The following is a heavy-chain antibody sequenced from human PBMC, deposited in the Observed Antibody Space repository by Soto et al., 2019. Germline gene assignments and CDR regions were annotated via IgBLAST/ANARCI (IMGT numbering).Heavy chain of an antibody. V-gene: IGHV3-23*01. CDR3: ANGGSGDYIWGSYRPNPYFDY. J-gene: IGHJ4*02. Sequence: GGSLRLSCAASGFTFSSYAMSWVRQAPGKGLEWVSAISGSGGSTYYADSVKGRFTISRDNSKNTLYLQMNSLRAEDTAVYYCANGGSGDYIWGSYRPNPYFDYWGQGTLVTVSS. D-gene: IGHD3-16*02. CDR2: ISGSGGST. CDR1: GFTFSSYA.